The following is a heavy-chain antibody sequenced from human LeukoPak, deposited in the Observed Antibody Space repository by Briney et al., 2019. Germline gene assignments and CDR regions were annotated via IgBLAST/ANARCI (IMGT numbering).Heavy chain of an antibody. CDR2: IYYSGST. Sequence: LRLSCAASGFTFSSYAMSWIRQPPGKGLEWIGYIYYSGSTYYNPSLKSRVTISVDTSKNQFSLKLSSVTAADTAVYYCASSGSFHWGQGTLVTVSS. CDR3: ASSGSFH. V-gene: IGHV4-30-4*08. D-gene: IGHD1-26*01. CDR1: GFTFSSYA. J-gene: IGHJ4*02.